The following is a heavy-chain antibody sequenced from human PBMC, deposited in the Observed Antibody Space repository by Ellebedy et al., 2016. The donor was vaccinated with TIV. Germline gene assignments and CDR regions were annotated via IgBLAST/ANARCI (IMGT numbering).Heavy chain of an antibody. CDR1: GFTFSSYW. Sequence: GESLKISCAASGFTFSSYWMSWVRQAPGKGLEWVANIKQDGSEKYYVDSVKGRFTISRDNAKNSLYLQMNSLRAEDTAVYYCARLTRVAGNDYWGQGTLVTVSS. J-gene: IGHJ4*02. CDR2: IKQDGSEK. CDR3: ARLTRVAGNDY. V-gene: IGHV3-7*01. D-gene: IGHD6-19*01.